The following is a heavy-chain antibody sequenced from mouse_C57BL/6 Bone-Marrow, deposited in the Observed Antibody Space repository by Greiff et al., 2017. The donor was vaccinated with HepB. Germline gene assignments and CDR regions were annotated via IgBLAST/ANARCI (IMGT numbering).Heavy chain of an antibody. J-gene: IGHJ4*01. V-gene: IGHV1-74*01. D-gene: IGHD3-2*02. Sequence: QVQLKQPGAELVKPGASVKVSCKASGYTFTSYWMHWVKQRPGQGLEWIGRIHPSDSDTNYNQKFKGKATLTVDKSSSTAYMQLSSLTSEDSAVYYCARGPLMLLYYYAMDYWGQGTSVTVSS. CDR1: GYTFTSYW. CDR3: ARGPLMLLYYYAMDY. CDR2: IHPSDSDT.